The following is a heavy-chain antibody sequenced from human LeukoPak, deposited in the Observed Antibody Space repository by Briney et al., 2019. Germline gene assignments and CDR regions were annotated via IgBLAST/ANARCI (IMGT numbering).Heavy chain of an antibody. CDR1: GYSFIDYY. D-gene: IGHD3-10*01. V-gene: IGHV1-2*02. CDR3: ARDIGDYYGSGSYWLL. J-gene: IGHJ4*02. CDR2: VNPHSGGT. Sequence: SAKVSCKASGYSFIDYYIHWVRQAPGQGLEWRGWVNPHSGGTKFAQKFQGRVTMTRDTSINTAYMEVSSLRSDDTAVYYCARDIGDYYGSGSYWLLWGQGTLVTVAS.